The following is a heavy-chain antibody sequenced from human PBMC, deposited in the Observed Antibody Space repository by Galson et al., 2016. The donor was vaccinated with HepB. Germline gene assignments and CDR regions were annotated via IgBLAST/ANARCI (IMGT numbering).Heavy chain of an antibody. D-gene: IGHD3-22*01. CDR2: IYPGKSDT. Sequence: QSGAEVKKPGESLKISCQGSGYSFSNYWIGWVRQMPGKGLEWMGIIYPGKSDTRYNPSFQGQVTISADASISAAYLQWSVLKASDTATYYCARLSTYYYDTPADYGGYYFDYWGQGTLVSVSS. J-gene: IGHJ4*02. CDR1: GYSFSNYW. CDR3: ARLSTYYYDTPADYGGYYFDY. V-gene: IGHV5-51*01.